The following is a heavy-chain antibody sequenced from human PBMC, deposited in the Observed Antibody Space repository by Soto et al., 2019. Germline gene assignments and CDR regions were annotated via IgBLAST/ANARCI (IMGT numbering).Heavy chain of an antibody. J-gene: IGHJ6*02. V-gene: IGHV4-31*03. CDR1: GGSINSGVYY. CDR2: IYYSGST. Sequence: SETLSLTCTVSGGSINSGVYYGSWIRQHPGKGLEWIGYIYYSGSTYYNQSLKSRVTISVDTSKNQFSLKLSSVPAADTAVYYCARARITMVRGVISAPNYYSYGMDVWGQGTTVTVSS. D-gene: IGHD3-10*01. CDR3: ARARITMVRGVISAPNYYSYGMDV.